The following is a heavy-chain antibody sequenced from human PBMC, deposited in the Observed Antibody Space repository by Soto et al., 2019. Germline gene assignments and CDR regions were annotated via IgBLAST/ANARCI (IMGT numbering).Heavy chain of an antibody. J-gene: IGHJ4*02. D-gene: IGHD1-1*01. Sequence: QVNLVQSGAEVKKPGASVKVSCKGSGYGFTTYGITWVRQAPGQGLAWMAWISAHNGNTNYAQKVQGRVTVTRDTSTSTAYMELRSLRYDDTAVYYCARGRYGDYWGQGALVTVSS. CDR1: GYGFTTYG. CDR2: ISAHNGNT. CDR3: ARGRYGDY. V-gene: IGHV1-18*01.